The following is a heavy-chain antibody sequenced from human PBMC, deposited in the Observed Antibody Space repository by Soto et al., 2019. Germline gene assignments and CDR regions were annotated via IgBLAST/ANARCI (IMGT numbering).Heavy chain of an antibody. CDR3: ARETGLRSSGWSYYFDF. Sequence: EVQLVESCGGMVQPGGSLRVSCAASGFTLSSYSMHWVRQAQGKGLEWVSYISGSGGTIYYADSVKGRFTISRDNAKNSLSVQMNSLRDEDTAVYFCARETGLRSSGWSYYFDFGGQGTRVTVSS. J-gene: IGHJ4*02. CDR2: ISGSGGTI. V-gene: IGHV3-48*02. CDR1: GFTLSSYS. D-gene: IGHD6-19*01.